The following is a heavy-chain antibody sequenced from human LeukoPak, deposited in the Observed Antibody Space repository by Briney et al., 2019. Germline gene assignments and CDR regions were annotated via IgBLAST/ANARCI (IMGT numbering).Heavy chain of an antibody. CDR3: ARDLHWGASDY. CDR1: GFSFSSRW. CDR2: INQDGSNT. Sequence: GGSLRLSCAASGFSFSSRWMHWVRQVPGKGLVWVSRINQDGSNTFYADSVKGRFTTSRDNAKNTLYLQMNSLGVEDTAVYYCARDLHWGASDYWGQGTLVTVSS. J-gene: IGHJ4*02. V-gene: IGHV3-74*01. D-gene: IGHD1-26*01.